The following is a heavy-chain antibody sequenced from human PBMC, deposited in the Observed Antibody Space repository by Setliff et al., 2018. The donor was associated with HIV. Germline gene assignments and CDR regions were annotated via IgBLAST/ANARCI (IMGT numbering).Heavy chain of an antibody. CDR2: IYYSGST. CDR1: GGSISSNNYY. V-gene: IGHV4-39*01. CDR3: ASRIYYYDESRVLREEGFVP. D-gene: IGHD3-22*01. J-gene: IGHJ5*02. Sequence: SETLSLTCTVSGGSISSNNYYWGWIRQPPGKGLEWIGSIYYSGSTFYNPSLKSRLTISVDTSKNQFSLKLTSVTAADTAMYYCASRIYYYDESRVLREEGFVPWGQGTLVTVSS.